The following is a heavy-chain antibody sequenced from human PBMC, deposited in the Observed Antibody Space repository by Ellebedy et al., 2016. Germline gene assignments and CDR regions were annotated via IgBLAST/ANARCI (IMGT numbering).Heavy chain of an antibody. CDR1: GFTFRSYA. J-gene: IGHJ5*02. CDR2: ISETGGST. Sequence: GESLKISXAASGFTFRSYAMSWVRQAPGKGLEWVSIISETGGSTLYADSVKGRFTISRDNSKNTLYVQMNTLRAEDTAVYYCAKGVGGYQPTSRILDSWGQGTLVTVSS. CDR3: AKGVGGYQPTSRILDS. D-gene: IGHD2-2*01. V-gene: IGHV3-23*01.